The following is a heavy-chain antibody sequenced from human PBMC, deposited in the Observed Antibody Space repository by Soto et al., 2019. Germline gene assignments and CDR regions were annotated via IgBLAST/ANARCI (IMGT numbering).Heavy chain of an antibody. V-gene: IGHV1-2*02. D-gene: IGHD3-10*01. J-gene: IGHJ6*02. CDR1: GYTFTGYY. CDR3: TRDTPATLITMVRRGYYYGTDV. Sequence: ASVKVSCKASGYTFTGYYMHWVRQAPGQGLEWMGWINPNSGGTNYAQKFQGRVTMTRDTSISTAYMELSRLRSDDTAVYYCTRDTPATLITMVRRGYYYGTDVWGQGTTVTVS. CDR2: INPNSGGT.